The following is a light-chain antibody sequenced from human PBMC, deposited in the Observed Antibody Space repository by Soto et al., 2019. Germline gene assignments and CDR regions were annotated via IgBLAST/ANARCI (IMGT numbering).Light chain of an antibody. V-gene: IGLV2-23*01. Sequence: QSVLTQPASVSGSPGQSITISCTGTSRDVGIYNLVSWYQLHPGKVPKLIIYEDTKRPSGISSRFSGSESGITAFLTISGLQADDAADYYCCSYAGSSTYVFGTGTKVTVL. CDR2: EDT. CDR3: CSYAGSSTYV. J-gene: IGLJ1*01. CDR1: SRDVGIYNL.